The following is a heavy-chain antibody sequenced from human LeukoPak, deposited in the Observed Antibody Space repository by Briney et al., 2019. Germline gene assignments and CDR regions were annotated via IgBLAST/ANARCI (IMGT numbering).Heavy chain of an antibody. CDR1: GYTFTSYA. Sequence: ASVKVSCKASGYTFTSYAMHWVRQAPGQRLEWMGWINAGNGNTKYSQKFQGRVTITRDTSASTAYMELSSLRSEDTAEYYCAREKQLASYYGMDVWGQGTTVTVSS. CDR3: AREKQLASYYGMDV. V-gene: IGHV1-3*01. J-gene: IGHJ6*02. CDR2: INAGNGNT. D-gene: IGHD6-13*01.